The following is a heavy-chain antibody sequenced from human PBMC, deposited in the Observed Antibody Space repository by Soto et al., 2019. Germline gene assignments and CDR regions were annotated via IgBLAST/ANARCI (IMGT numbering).Heavy chain of an antibody. CDR1: GFTFSSYA. J-gene: IGHJ2*01. V-gene: IGHV3-23*01. Sequence: EVQLLESGGGLVQPGGSPRLSCAASGFTFSSYAMSWVRQAPGKGLEWVSGISGSGGSTYYADSVKGRFTISRDNSKNTLYLQMSTLGAEDTAVYYCAKDLANWYFDLWGRGTLVTVSS. CDR3: AKDLANWYFDL. CDR2: ISGSGGST.